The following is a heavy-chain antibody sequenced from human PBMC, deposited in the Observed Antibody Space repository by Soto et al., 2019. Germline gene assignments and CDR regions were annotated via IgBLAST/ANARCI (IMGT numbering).Heavy chain of an antibody. CDR3: AYASHRTCSGLGPFAY. Sequence: GGSLRLSCAASGFTFSTYSMNWVRQAPGKGLEWVSYISSSSSTIFYTDSVKGRFTVSRDNAKNTLYLQMNSLRAEDTAVYYCAYASHRTCSGLGPFAYWGQGTLVPGSS. CDR1: GFTFSTYS. V-gene: IGHV3-48*01. D-gene: IGHD6-25*01. J-gene: IGHJ4*01. CDR2: ISSSSSTI.